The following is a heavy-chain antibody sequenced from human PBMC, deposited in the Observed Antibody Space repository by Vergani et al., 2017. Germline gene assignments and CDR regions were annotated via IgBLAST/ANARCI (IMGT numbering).Heavy chain of an antibody. D-gene: IGHD6-6*01. J-gene: IGHJ6*02. CDR1: GFTVSSNY. CDR3: AKDWEQLASPYYYYYYGMDV. Sequence: EVQLVESGGGLVQPGGSLRLSCAASGFTVSSNYMSWVRQAPGKGLEWVSVIYSGDSTYYADSVKGRFTISRDNSKNTLYLQMNSLRAEDTAVYYCAKDWEQLASPYYYYYYGMDVWGQGTTVTVSS. CDR2: IYSGDST. V-gene: IGHV3-66*01.